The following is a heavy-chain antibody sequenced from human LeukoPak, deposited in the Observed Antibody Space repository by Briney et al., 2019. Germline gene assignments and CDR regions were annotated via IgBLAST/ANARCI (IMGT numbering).Heavy chain of an antibody. J-gene: IGHJ3*01. D-gene: IGHD3-3*01. CDR2: SNSDGSST. CDR3: ARSWSGYHDAFDV. Sequence: GGSLRLSCAASGFTFSSYWMHWVRQAPGKGLVWVSRSNSDGSSTGYADSVKGRFTISRDNAKSTLFLQMNSLRAEDTAVYYCARSWSGYHDAFDVWGQGTMVTVSS. CDR1: GFTFSSYW. V-gene: IGHV3-74*01.